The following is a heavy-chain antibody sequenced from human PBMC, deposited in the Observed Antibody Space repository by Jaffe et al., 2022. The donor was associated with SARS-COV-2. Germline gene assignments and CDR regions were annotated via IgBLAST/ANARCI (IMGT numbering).Heavy chain of an antibody. CDR1: GFTVSDNY. CDR2: IYSGGST. V-gene: IGHV3-66*02. D-gene: IGHD2-15*01. J-gene: IGHJ4*02. CDR3: ARGGSNTRVIGFFDF. Sequence: EVQLVDSGGGLVQPGGSLRLSCVASGFTVSDNYMAWVRQVPGKGLECVSVIYSGGSTYYADSVEGRFTLSRDNSKNTLYLQMNSLTTEDTAVYYCARGGSNTRVIGFFDFWGQGTLVTVSS.